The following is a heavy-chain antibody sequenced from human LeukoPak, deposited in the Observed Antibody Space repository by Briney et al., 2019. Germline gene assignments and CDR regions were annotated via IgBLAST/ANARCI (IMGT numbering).Heavy chain of an antibody. V-gene: IGHV3-48*01. Sequence: QAGGSLRLSCVGSGFTFSSYHMNWVRQAPGKGLEWVSYISSSSSTIYYADSVKGRFTISRDNAKNSLYLQTNSLRAEDTAVYYCARAQHYSDSTGYYYLHYWGQGTLVTVSS. CDR1: GFTFSSYH. CDR2: ISSSSSTI. D-gene: IGHD3-22*01. J-gene: IGHJ4*02. CDR3: ARAQHYSDSTGYYYLHY.